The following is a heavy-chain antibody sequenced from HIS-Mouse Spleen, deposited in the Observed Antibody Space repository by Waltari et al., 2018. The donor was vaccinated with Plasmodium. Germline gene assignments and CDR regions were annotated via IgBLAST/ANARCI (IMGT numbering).Heavy chain of an antibody. CDR1: GWPFSSSW. J-gene: IGHJ2*01. V-gene: IGHV3-7*01. CDR3: ASSWYWYFDL. CDR2: IKQDGSEK. D-gene: IGHD6-13*01. Sequence: EVQLVESGGGLVQRGGSRSLSWSPPGWPFSSSWMSWVRQAPGKGLEWVANIKQDGSEKYYVDSVKGRFTISRDNAKNSLYLQMNSLRAEDTAVYYCASSWYWYFDLWGRGTLVTVSS.